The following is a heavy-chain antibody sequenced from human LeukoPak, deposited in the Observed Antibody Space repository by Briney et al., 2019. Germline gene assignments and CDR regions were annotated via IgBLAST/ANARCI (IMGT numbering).Heavy chain of an antibody. Sequence: GGSLRLSCAASGFTFSSYEMNWVRQAPGKGLEWVSYISSSGSTIYYADSVKGRFTISRDNAKNSLYLQMNSLRAEDTAVYYCARERLRLVGVYYYYGMDVWGQGTTVTVSS. CDR3: ARERLRLVGVYYYYGMDV. D-gene: IGHD2-8*02. CDR2: ISSSGSTI. CDR1: GFTFSSYE. V-gene: IGHV3-48*03. J-gene: IGHJ6*02.